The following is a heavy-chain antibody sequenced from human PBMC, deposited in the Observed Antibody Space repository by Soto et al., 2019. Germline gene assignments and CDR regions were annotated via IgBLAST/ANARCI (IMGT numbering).Heavy chain of an antibody. D-gene: IGHD2-15*01. J-gene: IGHJ3*02. Sequence: GGSQKLSCAVSGLPYSRHWMHWARHAPGKGLVWVSSISSSDRYIYYADSAKGRFTISRDDAKNSLYLQMNSLQAEDTAVYGCARVRGSRGWWYLTSAFDIWGQGTLVTVSS. CDR2: ISSSDRYI. V-gene: IGHV3-21*06. CDR1: GLPYSRHW. CDR3: ARVRGSRGWWYLTSAFDI.